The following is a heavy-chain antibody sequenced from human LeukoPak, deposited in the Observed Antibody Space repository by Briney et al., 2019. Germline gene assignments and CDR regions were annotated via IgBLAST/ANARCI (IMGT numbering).Heavy chain of an antibody. CDR2: ISWNSGSI. CDR1: GFTFDDYA. V-gene: IGHV3-9*03. Sequence: PGGSLRLSCAASGFTFDDYAMHWVRQAPGKGLEWVSGISWNSGSIGYADSVKGRFTISRDNAKNSLYLQMNSLRAEDMALYYCAKGDYSNYYMDVWGKGITVTVSS. J-gene: IGHJ6*03. D-gene: IGHD4-11*01. CDR3: AKGDYSNYYMDV.